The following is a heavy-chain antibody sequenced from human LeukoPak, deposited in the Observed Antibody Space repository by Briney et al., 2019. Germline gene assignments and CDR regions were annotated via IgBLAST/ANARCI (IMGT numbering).Heavy chain of an antibody. J-gene: IGHJ6*03. D-gene: IGHD6-6*01. CDR3: ASTLVRYYYYYYVDV. CDR2: IIPIFGTA. V-gene: IGHV1-69*05. CDR1: GGTFSSYA. Sequence: ASVKVSCKASGGTFSSYAISWVRQAPGQGLEWMGGIIPIFGTANYAQKFQGRVTITTDESTSTAYMELSSLRSEDTAVYYCASTLVRYYYYYYVDVWGKGTTVTVSS.